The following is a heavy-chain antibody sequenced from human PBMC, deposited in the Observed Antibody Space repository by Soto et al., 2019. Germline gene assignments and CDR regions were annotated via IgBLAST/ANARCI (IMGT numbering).Heavy chain of an antibody. CDR1: GGTFSSYA. CDR3: ARDCRSTSCQFTERDGFDP. V-gene: IGHV1-69*13. D-gene: IGHD2-2*01. Sequence: SVKVSCKASGGTFSSYAISWVRQAPGQGLEWMGGIIPIFGTANYAQKFQGGVTITADESTSTAYMELSSLRSEDTAVYYCARDCRSTSCQFTERDGFDPWGQGTLVTVSS. J-gene: IGHJ5*02. CDR2: IIPIFGTA.